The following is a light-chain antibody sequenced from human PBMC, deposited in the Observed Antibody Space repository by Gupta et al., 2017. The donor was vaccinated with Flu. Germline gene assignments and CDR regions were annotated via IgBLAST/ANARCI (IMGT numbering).Light chain of an antibody. CDR2: DVT. Sequence: QSALTQPASVSGSPGPSITISCTGTSSDIASYNYVSWYQQHPGKAPKLLIYDVTNRPAGISNRFSGSKSGDTASLTISGRKGEDEADYYCSSGTSSTTLVFGGGTKLTVL. CDR1: SSDIASYNY. J-gene: IGLJ2*01. CDR3: SSGTSSTTLV. V-gene: IGLV2-14*01.